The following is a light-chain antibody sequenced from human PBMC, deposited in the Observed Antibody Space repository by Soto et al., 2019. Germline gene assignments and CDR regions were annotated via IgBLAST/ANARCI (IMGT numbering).Light chain of an antibody. CDR3: QQYGRSPPIT. V-gene: IGKV3-20*01. CDR2: GAS. CDR1: QSVSSSY. J-gene: IGKJ5*01. Sequence: EIVLTQSPGTLSVSPMEVASASFMGRQSVSSSYVAWYQQKPAQAPRLLIYGASSRATGIPDRFSGSGSGTDFTLTISRLEPEHFAVYYCQQYGRSPPITFGQGTRLEIK.